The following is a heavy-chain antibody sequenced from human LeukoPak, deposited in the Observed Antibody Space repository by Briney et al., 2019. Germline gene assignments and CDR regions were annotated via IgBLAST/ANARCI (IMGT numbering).Heavy chain of an antibody. Sequence: SETLSLTCTVSGGSISSYYWSWIRQPPGKGLEWIGYIYNSGSTNYNPSLKSRVTISVDTSKSQFSLNLSSMTAAGTAVYYCARVHSDGSGYNFDYWGQGTLVTVSS. V-gene: IGHV4-59*01. D-gene: IGHD3-22*01. J-gene: IGHJ4*02. CDR1: GGSISSYY. CDR2: IYNSGST. CDR3: ARVHSDGSGYNFDY.